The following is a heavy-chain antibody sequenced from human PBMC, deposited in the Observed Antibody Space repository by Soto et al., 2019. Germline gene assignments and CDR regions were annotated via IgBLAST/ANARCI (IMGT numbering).Heavy chain of an antibody. CDR1: GGTFSCYT. CDR2: IIPILGIA. J-gene: IGHJ3*02. CDR3: ARDTKTMIVVVTGPEVDAFDI. V-gene: IGHV1-69*04. Sequence: SVKVSCKASGGTFSCYTISWVRQDTGQRLERIGRIIPILGIANYAQKFQGRVTITADKYTSTAYMELSSLRSEDTAVYYCARDTKTMIVVVTGPEVDAFDIWGQGTMVNVSS. D-gene: IGHD3-22*01.